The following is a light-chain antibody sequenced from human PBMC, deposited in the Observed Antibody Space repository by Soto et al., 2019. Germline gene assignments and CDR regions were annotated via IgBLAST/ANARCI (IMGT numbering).Light chain of an antibody. CDR2: AAS. CDR3: QQYGSSPWT. V-gene: IGKV3-20*01. CDR1: ECVSRNY. Sequence: EIVLTQSPGTLSLSPGERAILSCRASECVSRNYLAWYQQKPGQTPRLLIYAASSRASVIPDRFRGSGSGTDFTLTISRLEPDDFVVYYCQQYGSSPWTFGQGTRVEI. J-gene: IGKJ1*01.